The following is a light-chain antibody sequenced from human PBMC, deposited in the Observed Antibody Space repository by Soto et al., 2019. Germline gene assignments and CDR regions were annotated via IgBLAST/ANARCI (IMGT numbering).Light chain of an antibody. CDR3: AAWDDSLNGLV. CDR1: NSNIGSNT. V-gene: IGLV1-44*01. CDR2: TNN. J-gene: IGLJ2*01. Sequence: QSVLTQPPSASGTPGQRVTISCSGSNSNIGSNTVNWYQQLPGTAPKLLIYTNNQRPSGVPDRFSGSKSGTSAPLAISGLQSEDEADYYCAAWDDSLNGLVFGGGTKVTVL.